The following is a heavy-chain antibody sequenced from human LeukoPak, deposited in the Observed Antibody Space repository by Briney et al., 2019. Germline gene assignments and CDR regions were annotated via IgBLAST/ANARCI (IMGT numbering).Heavy chain of an antibody. CDR3: ARGDYYDILTGKLDY. J-gene: IGHJ4*02. V-gene: IGHV3-48*03. CDR2: ISSSGSTI. D-gene: IGHD3-9*01. Sequence: HPGGSLRLSCAASGFTFSSYEMNWVRQAPGKGLEWVSYISSSGSTIYYADSVKGRFTISRDNAKNSLYLQMNSLRAEDTAVYYCARGDYYDILTGKLDYWGQGTLVTVSS. CDR1: GFTFSSYE.